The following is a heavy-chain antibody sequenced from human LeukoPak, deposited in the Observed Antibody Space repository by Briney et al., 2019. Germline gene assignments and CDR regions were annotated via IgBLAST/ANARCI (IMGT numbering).Heavy chain of an antibody. Sequence: SETLSLTCAVYGGSFSGYYWSWIRQPPGKGLEWIGEINHSGSTNYNPSLKSRVTISVDTSKNQFSLKLSSVTALDTAVYYCAKKIASVGYFNYWGRETLATAPS. J-gene: IGHJ4*02. CDR2: INHSGST. CDR1: GGSFSGYY. D-gene: IGHD6-13*01. CDR3: AKKIASVGYFNY. V-gene: IGHV4-34*01.